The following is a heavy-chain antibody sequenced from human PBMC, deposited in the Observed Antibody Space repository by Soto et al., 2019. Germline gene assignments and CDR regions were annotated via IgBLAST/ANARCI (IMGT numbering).Heavy chain of an antibody. D-gene: IGHD6-13*01. CDR3: ARGPYSSSSEDA. J-gene: IGHJ5*02. CDR1: GGSFSGYY. Sequence: PSETLSLTCAVYGGSFSGYYWSWIRQPPGKGLEWIGEINHSGSTNYNPSLKSRVTISVDTSKNQFSLKLSSVTAADTAVYYCARGPYSSSSEDAWGQGTLVTAPQ. V-gene: IGHV4-34*01. CDR2: INHSGST.